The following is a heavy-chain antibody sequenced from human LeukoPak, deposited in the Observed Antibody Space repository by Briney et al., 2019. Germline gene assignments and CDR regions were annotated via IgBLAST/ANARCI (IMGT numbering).Heavy chain of an antibody. CDR1: GFTFSSYA. CDR2: ISGSVAST. Sequence: PGGSLRLSCAASGFTFSSYAMSWVRHAPGNGLEWVSVISGSVASTYYADSVKGRFPISRDNSKNTLYLHMNSLRDDNTAVYYCAKGDDYYDSSGYTDYWGQGTLVTVSS. J-gene: IGHJ4*02. V-gene: IGHV3-23*01. D-gene: IGHD3-22*01. CDR3: AKGDDYYDSSGYTDY.